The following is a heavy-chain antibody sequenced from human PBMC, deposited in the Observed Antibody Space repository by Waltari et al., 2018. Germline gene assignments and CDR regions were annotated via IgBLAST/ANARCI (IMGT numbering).Heavy chain of an antibody. V-gene: IGHV4-4*07. CDR1: GGSMRMFY. J-gene: IGHJ5*02. D-gene: IGHD6-6*01. Sequence: QVQLQESGPGLVKPSETLSLTCNDSGGSMRMFYWTWIRQPAGKGLEWSGRMYIGENTIYNPAHKSQVTMSIDTSKQQLALALTAVPAADTAVYYCARGGAPRPWGSDRWGQGALVTVSS. CDR3: ARGGAPRPWGSDR. CDR2: MYIGENT.